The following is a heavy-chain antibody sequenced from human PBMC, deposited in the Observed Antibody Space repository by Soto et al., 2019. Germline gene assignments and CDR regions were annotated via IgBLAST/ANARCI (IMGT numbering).Heavy chain of an antibody. CDR1: GYTFTSYA. CDR2: INAGNGNT. J-gene: IGHJ4*02. Sequence: ASVKVPCKASGYTFTSYAMHWVRQAPGQRLEWMGWINAGNGNTKYSQKFQGRVTITRDTSASTAYMELSSLRSEDTAVYYCARSPVYSSSWYGQFDYWGQGALVTVSS. V-gene: IGHV1-3*01. D-gene: IGHD6-13*01. CDR3: ARSPVYSSSWYGQFDY.